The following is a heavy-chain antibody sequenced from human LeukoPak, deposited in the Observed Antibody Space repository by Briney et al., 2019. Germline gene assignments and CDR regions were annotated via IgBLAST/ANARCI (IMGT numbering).Heavy chain of an antibody. Sequence: SETLSLTCTVSGGSISSYYWSWIRQPPGKGLEWIGYIYYSGSTNYNPSLKSRVTISVDTSKNQFSLKLSSVTAADTAVYYCARAYYYGSGSYYGAFDIWGQGTMVTVSS. CDR3: ARAYYYGSGSYYGAFDI. CDR1: GGSISSYY. D-gene: IGHD3-10*01. J-gene: IGHJ3*02. CDR2: IYYSGST. V-gene: IGHV4-59*01.